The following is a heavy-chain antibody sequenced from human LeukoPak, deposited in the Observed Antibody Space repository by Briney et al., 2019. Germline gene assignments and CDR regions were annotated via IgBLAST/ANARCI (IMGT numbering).Heavy chain of an antibody. J-gene: IGHJ6*02. CDR1: GYTFTSYY. V-gene: IGHV1-46*01. CDR3: ARDGELLWFGELPYGMDV. CDR2: INPSGGST. Sequence: GASVKVSCKASGYTFTSYYMHWVRQAPGQGLEWMGIINPSGGSTSYAQKFQGRVTMTRDTSISTAYMELSRLRSDDTAVYYCARDGELLWFGELPYGMDVWGQGTTVTVSS. D-gene: IGHD3-10*01.